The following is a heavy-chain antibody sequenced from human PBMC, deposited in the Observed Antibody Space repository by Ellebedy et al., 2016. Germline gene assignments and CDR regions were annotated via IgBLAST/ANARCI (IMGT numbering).Heavy chain of an antibody. CDR3: ARDRDGELLRLLNGMDV. J-gene: IGHJ6*02. V-gene: IGHV3-30*04. CDR2: ISYDGSNK. D-gene: IGHD3-10*01. Sequence: GESLKISXAASGFTFSSYAMHWVRQAPGKGLEWVAVISYDGSNKYYADSVKGRFTISRDNSKNTLYLQMNSLRAEDTAVYYCARDRDGELLRLLNGMDVWGQGTTVTVSS. CDR1: GFTFSSYA.